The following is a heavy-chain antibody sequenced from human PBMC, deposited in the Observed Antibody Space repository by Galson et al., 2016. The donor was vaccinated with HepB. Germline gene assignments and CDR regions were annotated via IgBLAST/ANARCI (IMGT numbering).Heavy chain of an antibody. V-gene: IGHV3-15*01. D-gene: IGHD3-10*01. CDR3: ATYGSGKKFDF. CDR2: IKDKSDGETV. J-gene: IGHJ4*02. CDR1: GFTFSDAW. Sequence: SLRLSCAASGFTFSDAWMTWVRQTPGKRLEWVGRIKDKSDGETVDYAAPVKGRFTISRDDSKTTLYLHMNSLRAEEPAFYFCATYGSGKKFDFWGQGTLVTVSS.